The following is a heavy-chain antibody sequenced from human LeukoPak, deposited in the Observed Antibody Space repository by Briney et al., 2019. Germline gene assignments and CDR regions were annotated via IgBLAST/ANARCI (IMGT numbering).Heavy chain of an antibody. Sequence: SQTLSLTCAVSGVSISSGGYSWRWLRQPPGKGLEWIGYIYHSGSTYYNPSLKSRVTISVDRSKNQFSLKLSSVTAADTAVYYCARGLRGAAAGMRGNQNWFDPWGQGTLVTVSS. D-gene: IGHD6-13*01. CDR3: ARGLRGAAAGMRGNQNWFDP. CDR2: IYHSGST. V-gene: IGHV4-30-2*01. J-gene: IGHJ5*02. CDR1: GVSISSGGYS.